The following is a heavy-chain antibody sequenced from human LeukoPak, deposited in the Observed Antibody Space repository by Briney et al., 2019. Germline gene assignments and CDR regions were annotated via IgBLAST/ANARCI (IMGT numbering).Heavy chain of an antibody. J-gene: IGHJ4*02. CDR1: GGSISSYY. Sequence: SETLSLTCTVSGGSISSYYWSWIRQPAGKGLEWIGRIYPTGSTNYNPSLKSRVTMSVDASEKQLSLKLSSVTAADTAVYYCARGLSSGGDYYYWGQGTLVTVSS. V-gene: IGHV4-4*07. CDR2: IYPTGST. D-gene: IGHD4-17*01. CDR3: ARGLSSGGDYYY.